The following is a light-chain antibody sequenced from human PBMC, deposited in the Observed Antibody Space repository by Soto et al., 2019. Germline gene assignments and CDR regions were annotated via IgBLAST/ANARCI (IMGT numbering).Light chain of an antibody. J-gene: IGKJ5*01. CDR3: QQYNNWPFS. CDR2: EAV. V-gene: IGKV3-11*01. CDR1: RTIRSY. Sequence: ETVLTQSPATLSLSPGERATLSCRASRTIRSYLAWYQQKPGQAPRLLIYEAVTRATGIPARFSGSGSGTDFTLTISSLEPEDFAVYYCQQYNNWPFSFGQGTRLEIK.